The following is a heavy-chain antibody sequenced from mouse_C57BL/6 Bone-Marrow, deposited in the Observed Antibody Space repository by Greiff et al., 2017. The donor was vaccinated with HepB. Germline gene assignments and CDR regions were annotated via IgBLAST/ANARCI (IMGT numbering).Heavy chain of an antibody. CDR1: GFTFTDSY. CDR3: ASLYGNYGAY. D-gene: IGHD2-1*01. J-gene: IGHJ3*01. V-gene: IGHV7-3*01. Sequence: EVKLVESGGGLVQPGGSLSLSCAASGFTFTDSYMSWVRQPPGKALEWLGFIRNKANGYTTEYSASVKGRFTISRDNSQSILYLQMNALRAEDSATYYCASLYGNYGAYWGQGTLVTVSA. CDR2: IRNKANGYTT.